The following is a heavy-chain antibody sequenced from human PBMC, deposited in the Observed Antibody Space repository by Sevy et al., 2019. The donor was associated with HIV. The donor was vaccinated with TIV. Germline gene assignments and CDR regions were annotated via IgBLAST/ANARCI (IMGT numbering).Heavy chain of an antibody. CDR1: GFTFSSYS. D-gene: IGHD3-3*01. V-gene: IGHV3-21*01. CDR3: ARDQRRYYDFWSGYRGLERYYYYYGMDV. CDR2: ISSSSSYI. J-gene: IGHJ6*02. Sequence: GGSLRLSCAASGFTFSSYSMNWDRQAPGKGLEWVSSISSSSSYIYYAYSVKGRFTISRDNAKNSLYLQMNSLRAEDTAVYYCARDQRRYYDFWSGYRGLERYYYYYGMDVWGQGTTVTVS.